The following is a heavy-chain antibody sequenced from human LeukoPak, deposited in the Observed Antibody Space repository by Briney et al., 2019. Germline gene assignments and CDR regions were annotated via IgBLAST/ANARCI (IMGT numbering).Heavy chain of an antibody. CDR3: ARALADGWNYPYFDY. CDR1: GDSISRYF. Sequence: SETLSLTCSVSGDSISRYFWSWIRQPPGKGLEWIGYMYYSGSSNYNPSLKSRITMSVDTSKNQFSLRLSSVTAADTAVYYCARALADGWNYPYFDYWGQGTLVTVSS. J-gene: IGHJ4*02. V-gene: IGHV4-59*01. D-gene: IGHD1-7*01. CDR2: MYYSGSS.